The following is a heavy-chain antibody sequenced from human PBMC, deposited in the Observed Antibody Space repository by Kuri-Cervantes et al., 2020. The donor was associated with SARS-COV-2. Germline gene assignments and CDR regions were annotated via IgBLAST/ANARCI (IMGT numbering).Heavy chain of an antibody. D-gene: IGHD3-3*01. V-gene: IGHV1-69*04. CDR1: GGTFSSYA. Sequence: SVKVSCKASGGTFSSYAISWVRQAPGQGLEWIGRIIPIPGTANYAQKFQGRVTMTRDTSTSTVYMELSSLRSEDTAVYYCARGPLGSYDFWSGYYHNYDYWGQGTLVTVSS. CDR3: ARGPLGSYDFWSGYYHNYDY. CDR2: IIPIPGTA. J-gene: IGHJ4*02.